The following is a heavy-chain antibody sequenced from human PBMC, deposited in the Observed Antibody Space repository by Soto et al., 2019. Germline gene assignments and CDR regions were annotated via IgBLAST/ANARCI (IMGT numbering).Heavy chain of an antibody. J-gene: IGHJ6*02. CDR1: GFTFDDYA. V-gene: IGHV3-9*01. CDR3: AKVKPPYSGYDHGMDV. D-gene: IGHD5-12*01. CDR2: ISWNSGSI. Sequence: GGSLRLSCAASGFTFDDYAMHWVRQAPGKGLEWVSGISWNSGSIGYADSVKGRFTISRDNAKNSLYLQMNSLRAEDTALYYCAKVKPPYSGYDHGMDVWGQGTTVTVSS.